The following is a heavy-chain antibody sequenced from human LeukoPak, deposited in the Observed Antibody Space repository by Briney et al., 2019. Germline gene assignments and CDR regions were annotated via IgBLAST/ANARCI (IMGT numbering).Heavy chain of an antibody. CDR1: GGSISSYY. CDR3: ARALRGYSYGPFDF. Sequence: PSGALSLTCTVSGGSISSYYWTWIRQPPGKGLEWIGYISFSGSTNYYPSLKSRVTISVDTSKNQFSLRLSSVTAADTAVYYCARALRGYSYGPFDFWGQGTLVTVSS. D-gene: IGHD5-18*01. CDR2: ISFSGST. V-gene: IGHV4-59*08. J-gene: IGHJ4*02.